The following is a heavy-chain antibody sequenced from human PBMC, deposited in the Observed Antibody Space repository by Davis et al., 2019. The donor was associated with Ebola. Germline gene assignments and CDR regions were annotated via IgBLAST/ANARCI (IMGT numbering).Heavy chain of an antibody. CDR1: VITFSSYA. J-gene: IGHJ4*02. CDR3: VRDKRALPGILSRFEY. V-gene: IGHV3-23*01. CDR2: ISGSGGST. D-gene: IGHD2-21*02. Sequence: GESLKISCADSVITFSSYAMTWVRQAPGKGLEWVSAISGSGGSTYYADSVKGRFTISRDNSKKTLYLQMNSLRAEDTALYFCVRDKRALPGILSRFEYWGQGTLVSVSS.